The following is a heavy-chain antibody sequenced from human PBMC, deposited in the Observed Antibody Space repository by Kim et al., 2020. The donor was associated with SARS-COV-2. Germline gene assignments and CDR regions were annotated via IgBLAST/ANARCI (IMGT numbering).Heavy chain of an antibody. CDR1: GGSISSSSYY. V-gene: IGHV4-39*01. CDR3: ARQRQPQMRGLWFGELLSYFDY. CDR2: IYYSGST. Sequence: SETLSLTCTVSGGSISSSSYYWGWIRQPPGKGLEWIGTIYYSGSTYYNPSLKSRVTISVDTSKNQFSLKLSSVTAADTAVYYCARQRQPQMRGLWFGELLSYFDYWGQGTLVTVSS. D-gene: IGHD3-10*01. J-gene: IGHJ4*02.